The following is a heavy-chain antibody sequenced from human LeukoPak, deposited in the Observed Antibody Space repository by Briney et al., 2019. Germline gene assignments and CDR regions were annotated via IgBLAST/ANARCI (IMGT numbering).Heavy chain of an antibody. D-gene: IGHD3-22*01. J-gene: IGHJ4*02. CDR3: AGGGETYYYDSSGYSDY. CDR2: INPNSGGT. CDR1: GYTFTSYY. V-gene: IGHV1-2*02. Sequence: GASVKVSCKASGYTFTSYYMHWVRQAPGQGLEWMGWINPNSGGTNYAQKFQGRVTMTRDTSISTAYMELSRLRSDDTAVYYCAGGGETYYYDSSGYSDYWGQGTLVTVSS.